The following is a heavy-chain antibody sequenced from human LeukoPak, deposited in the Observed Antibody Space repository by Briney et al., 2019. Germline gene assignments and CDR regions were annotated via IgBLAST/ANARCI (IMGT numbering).Heavy chain of an antibody. Sequence: PGGSLRLSCSASGFTFSSYAMHWVRQAPGKGLEYVSAISSNGGSTYYADSVKGRFTISRDNSKNTLYLQMSSLRAEDTAVYYCVKDGGYSYGYIYYYYGMDVWGKGTTVTVPS. V-gene: IGHV3-64D*06. CDR2: ISSNGGST. J-gene: IGHJ6*04. D-gene: IGHD5-18*01. CDR3: VKDGGYSYGYIYYYYGMDV. CDR1: GFTFSSYA.